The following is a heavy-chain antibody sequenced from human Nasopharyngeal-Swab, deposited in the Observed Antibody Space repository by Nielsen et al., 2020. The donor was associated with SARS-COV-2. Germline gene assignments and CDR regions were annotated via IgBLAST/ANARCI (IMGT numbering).Heavy chain of an antibody. CDR3: ARGGTTVTYLGCYYYMDV. CDR1: GGSFSGYY. CDR2: INHSGGT. Sequence: SETLSLTCAVYGGSFSGYYWSWIRQPPGKGLEWIGEINHSGGTNYNPSLKSRVTISVDTSKNQFSLKLSSVTAADTAVYYCARGGTTVTYLGCYYYMDVWGKGTTVTVSS. J-gene: IGHJ6*03. V-gene: IGHV4-34*01. D-gene: IGHD4-11*01.